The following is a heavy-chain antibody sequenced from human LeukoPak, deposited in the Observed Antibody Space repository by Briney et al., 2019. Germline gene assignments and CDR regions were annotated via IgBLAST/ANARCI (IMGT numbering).Heavy chain of an antibody. J-gene: IGHJ3*02. Sequence: GGSLRLSCAASGFTFSSYWMSWVRQAPGKGLEWVANIKQDGSEKYYVDSVKGRFTISRDNAKNSLYLQMNSLKTEDTAVYYCTRGRYFDWLLPPDAFDIWGQGTMVTVSS. D-gene: IGHD3-9*01. CDR1: GFTFSSYW. CDR2: IKQDGSEK. V-gene: IGHV3-7*03. CDR3: TRGRYFDWLLPPDAFDI.